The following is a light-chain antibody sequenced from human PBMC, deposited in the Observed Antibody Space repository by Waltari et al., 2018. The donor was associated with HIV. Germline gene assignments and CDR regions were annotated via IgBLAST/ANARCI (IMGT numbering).Light chain of an antibody. J-gene: IGLJ1*01. V-gene: IGLV1-40*01. CDR3: QSYDSSLSGYV. Sequence: QSVLTPPPSVSGAPGQRVTISSPCIRSNIGAGFDVHWYQQLPGKAPKLRIYDNTKRPAGVPDRIAGSKSGTSASLAITGLQAEDEADYYCQSYDSSLSGYVFGTGTKVTVL. CDR1: RSNIGAGFD. CDR2: DNT.